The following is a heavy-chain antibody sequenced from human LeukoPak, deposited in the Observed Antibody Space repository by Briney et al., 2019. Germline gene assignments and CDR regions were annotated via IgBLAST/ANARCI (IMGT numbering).Heavy chain of an antibody. D-gene: IGHD5-12*01. Sequence: WASVKVSCKASGYILTSYYMHWVRQAPGQGLEWMGITNPNGGSTTYAQKFQGRVIMTRDTSTSTVYMELSSLRSEDTAVYYCARAPLYSGYDLTIDFWGQGSLVTVSS. CDR2: TNPNGGST. J-gene: IGHJ4*02. V-gene: IGHV1-46*01. CDR3: ARAPLYSGYDLTIDF. CDR1: GYILTSYY.